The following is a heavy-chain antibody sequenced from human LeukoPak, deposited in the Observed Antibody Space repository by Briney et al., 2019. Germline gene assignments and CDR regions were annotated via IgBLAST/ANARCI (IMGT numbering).Heavy chain of an antibody. Sequence: ASVKLSCKASGYTFTGYYMHWVRQDPGQGREWMGWISAYNGNTNYAQKLQGRVTMTTDSSTSTAYMELRSLRSDDTAVYYCARDRIAAAGTVDYWGQGTLVTVSS. CDR1: GYTFTGYY. J-gene: IGHJ4*02. V-gene: IGHV1-18*04. D-gene: IGHD6-13*01. CDR3: ARDRIAAAGTVDY. CDR2: ISAYNGNT.